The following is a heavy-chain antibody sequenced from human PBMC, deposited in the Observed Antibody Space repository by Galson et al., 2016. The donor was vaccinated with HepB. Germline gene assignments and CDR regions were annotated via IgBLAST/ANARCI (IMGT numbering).Heavy chain of an antibody. V-gene: IGHV3-9*01. D-gene: IGHD6-19*01. Sequence: SLRLSCAASGFSLAEYAIHWVRQAPGKGLEWVSGISWNGRTLGYADSVKGRFTISKDYAKNSLYLQMNSLRPEDTALYYCAKDKTSGYSSGWYYFHYWGQGTLVTVSS. CDR2: ISWNGRTL. CDR3: AKDKTSGYSSGWYYFHY. J-gene: IGHJ4*02. CDR1: GFSLAEYA.